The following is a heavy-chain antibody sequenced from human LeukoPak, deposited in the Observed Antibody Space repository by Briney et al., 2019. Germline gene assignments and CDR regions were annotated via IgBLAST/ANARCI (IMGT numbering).Heavy chain of an antibody. CDR1: GGSISSYY. CDR3: ARIFTPESRYFDV. D-gene: IGHD3-9*01. V-gene: IGHV4-59*01. Sequence: PSETLSLTCTVSGGSISSYYWSWIRQPPGKELEWIGYIYYGGSTNYKSSLKSRVTISVDTSKNQFSLKLSLVTAADTAVYYCARIFTPESRYFDVWGQGTTVTVSS. J-gene: IGHJ6*02. CDR2: IYYGGST.